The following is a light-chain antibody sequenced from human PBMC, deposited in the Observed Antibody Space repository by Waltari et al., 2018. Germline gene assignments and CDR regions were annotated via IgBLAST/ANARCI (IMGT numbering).Light chain of an antibody. J-gene: IGLJ3*02. CDR2: SKN. CDR3: AAWDDSLNGGV. Sequence: QSVLPQPPSASGTPGQRVAISCSGSSSTIGSNTVNLYQPLPGTAPKLLIYSKNQRPSGVPDRFSGSKSGTSASLAISGLQSEDEADYYCAAWDDSLNGGVVGGGTKLTVL. CDR1: SSTIGSNT. V-gene: IGLV1-44*01.